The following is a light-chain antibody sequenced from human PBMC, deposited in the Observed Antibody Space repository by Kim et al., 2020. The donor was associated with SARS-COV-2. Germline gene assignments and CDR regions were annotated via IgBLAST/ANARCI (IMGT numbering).Light chain of an antibody. CDR3: QVWDSSSGV. CDR2: YDS. CDR1: NLGSKS. J-gene: IGLJ1*01. V-gene: IGLV3-21*04. Sequence: VAPGTTARITCGGNNLGSKSVHWYQQKPGQAPVLVIYYDSDRPSGIPERFSGSNSGNTATLTISRVEAGDEADYYCQVWDSSSGVFGTGTKVTVL.